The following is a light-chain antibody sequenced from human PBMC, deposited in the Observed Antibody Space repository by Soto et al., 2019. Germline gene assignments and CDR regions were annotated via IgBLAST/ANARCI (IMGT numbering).Light chain of an antibody. V-gene: IGLV2-14*01. J-gene: IGLJ1*01. Sequence: QSALTQPASVSGSPGQSITISCTGTSSDVGNYNYVSWYQQHPGKAPKLMIYDVSKRPSGVSNRFSGSKSGNTASLTISGLQGEDEADYYCSSYTTNTPFVFGTGTKVTVL. CDR1: SSDVGNYNY. CDR2: DVS. CDR3: SSYTTNTPFV.